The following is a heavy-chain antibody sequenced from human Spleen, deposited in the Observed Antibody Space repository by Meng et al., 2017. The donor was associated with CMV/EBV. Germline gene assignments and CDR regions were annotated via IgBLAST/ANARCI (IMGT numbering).Heavy chain of an antibody. CDR1: GFTFSSHW. CDR2: INSDGSST. V-gene: IGHV3-74*01. Sequence: GESLKISCAASGFTFSSHWMHWVRQVPGKGLVWVSRINSDGSSTRYADSVKGRFTISRDNSKNTLYLQMGSLRAEDMAVYYCARGEAPGPYLGPEKYPLDYWGQGTLVTVSS. D-gene: IGHD3-3*02. CDR3: ARGEAPGPYLGPEKYPLDY. J-gene: IGHJ4*02.